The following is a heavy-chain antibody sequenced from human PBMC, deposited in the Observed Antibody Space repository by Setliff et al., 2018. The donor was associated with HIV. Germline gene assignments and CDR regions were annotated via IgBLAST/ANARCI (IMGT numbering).Heavy chain of an antibody. J-gene: IGHJ5*02. V-gene: IGHV1-8*01. CDR3: ARDMMYHYDRSGSFGYFGP. CDR2: MNPNSGDT. D-gene: IGHD3-22*01. CDR1: GYSFTSYD. Sequence: VASVKVSCKASGYSFTSYDINWVRQATGQGLEWMGWMNPNSGDTDYAQKFQGRVTMTRNTSIGAAYMELSSLRSEDTAVYYCARDMMYHYDRSGSFGYFGPWGQGTQVTVSS.